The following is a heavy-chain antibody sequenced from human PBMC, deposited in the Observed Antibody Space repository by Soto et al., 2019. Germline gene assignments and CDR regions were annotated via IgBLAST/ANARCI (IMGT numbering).Heavy chain of an antibody. D-gene: IGHD6-6*01. CDR2: IKNKPDGETT. Sequence: GGSLRLSCAASGFTFKNAWMNWVRQAPGKGLEWVGRIKNKPDGETTDYAAPVKGRFTISRDDSKNTLYMQMNSLKTEDTGVYYCSTDRASARPPCVYGYHYYGMDFSGRRTTDPVSS. CDR3: STDRASARPPCVYGYHYYGMDF. J-gene: IGHJ6*02. V-gene: IGHV3-15*07. CDR1: GFTFKNAW.